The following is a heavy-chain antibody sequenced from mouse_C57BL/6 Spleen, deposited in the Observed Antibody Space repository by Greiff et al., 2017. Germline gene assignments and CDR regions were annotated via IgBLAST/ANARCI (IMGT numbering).Heavy chain of an antibody. Sequence: QVQLQQSGPGLVAPSQSLSITCTVSGFSLTSYGVHWVRQPPGKGLEWLVVIWSDGSTTYNSALKSRLSISKDNSKSQVFLKMNSLQTDDTAMYYCARHETGVYYAMDYWGQGTSVTVSS. CDR2: IWSDGST. CDR3: ARHETGVYYAMDY. CDR1: GFSLTSYG. D-gene: IGHD4-1*01. V-gene: IGHV2-6-1*01. J-gene: IGHJ4*01.